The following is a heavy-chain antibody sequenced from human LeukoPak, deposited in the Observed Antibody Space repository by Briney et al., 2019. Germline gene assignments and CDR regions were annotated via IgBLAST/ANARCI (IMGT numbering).Heavy chain of an antibody. CDR1: GYSISSGYS. V-gene: IGHV4-38-2*01. CDR2: IYHSGST. J-gene: IGHJ4*02. CDR3: ALLVGN. Sequence: SETLSLTCPVSGYSISSGYSWGWRRQPPGKGLAWIGSIYHSGSTFYNPSLKTRLTISVDTCKHQFSPKLGSGTAADTAEYYCALLVGNWGQGTLGNVSS. D-gene: IGHD3-10*01.